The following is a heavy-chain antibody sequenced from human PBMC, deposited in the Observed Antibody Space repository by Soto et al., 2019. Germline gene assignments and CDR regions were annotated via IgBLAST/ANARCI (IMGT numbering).Heavy chain of an antibody. Sequence: GGSLRLSCAASGFTFSSFGLHWVRQAPGKGLECVALISYEGSKKYYADSGKGRFTISRDNSKITLYLQMNRLRAEDTAVYYCAKDSVVASGATIDYWGQGTLVTVSS. CDR2: ISYEGSKK. CDR3: AKDSVVASGATIDY. CDR1: GFTFSSFG. D-gene: IGHD5-12*01. J-gene: IGHJ4*02. V-gene: IGHV3-30*18.